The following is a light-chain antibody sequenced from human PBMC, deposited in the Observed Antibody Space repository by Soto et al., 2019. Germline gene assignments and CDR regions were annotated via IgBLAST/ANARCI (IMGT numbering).Light chain of an antibody. J-gene: IGLJ1*01. V-gene: IGLV1-40*01. CDR2: GNN. CDR1: SSNIGAGYD. CDR3: QSYDSSLSAYYV. Sequence: QSVLTQPPSVSGAPGQRVTISCTGSSSNIGAGYDVHWYQQLPGTAPKLLIYGNNNRPSGVPDRFSGSKSGTSASLAITGLQAEDEADDYCQSYDSSLSAYYVFGTGTKVTVL.